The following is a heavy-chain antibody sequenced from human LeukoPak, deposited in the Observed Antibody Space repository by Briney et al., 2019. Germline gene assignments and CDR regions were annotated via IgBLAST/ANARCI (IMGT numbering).Heavy chain of an antibody. CDR1: GFAFSNFA. Sequence: PGGSLRLSCAASGFAFSNFAMHWVRQAPGKGLEWVAVVSYEGTIKYYSDSAKGRFTISRDNAKNSLYLQMNSLRAEDTAVYYCARGSHYYDSSGYTSTQIDYWGQGTLVTVSS. V-gene: IGHV3-30*03. D-gene: IGHD3-22*01. CDR2: VSYEGTIK. CDR3: ARGSHYYDSSGYTSTQIDY. J-gene: IGHJ4*02.